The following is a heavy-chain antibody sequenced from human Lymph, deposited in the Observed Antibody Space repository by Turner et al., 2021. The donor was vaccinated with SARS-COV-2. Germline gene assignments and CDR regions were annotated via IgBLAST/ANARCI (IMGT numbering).Heavy chain of an antibody. CDR2: IKQDGSEK. CDR3: ARVGVRFEWSDGYHYYYAMDV. J-gene: IGHJ6*02. Sequence: VQLVESGGGLVQPGGSLRLSCAASGFTFRSYWMSWVRQAPGKGLEWVANIKQDGSEKYYVDSVKGRFTISRDNAKNSLYLKMNSLRADDTAVYFCARVGVRFEWSDGYHYYYAMDVWGQGTTVTVSS. CDR1: GFTFRSYW. V-gene: IGHV3-7*03. D-gene: IGHD3-3*01.